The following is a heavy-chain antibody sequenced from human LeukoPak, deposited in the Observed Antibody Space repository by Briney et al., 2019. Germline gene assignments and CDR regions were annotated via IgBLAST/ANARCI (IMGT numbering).Heavy chain of an antibody. CDR1: GYTFTGYY. Sequence: ASVKVSCKASGYTFTGYYIHWVRQAPGQGLEWMGWINPNSGGTNYAQKFQGRVTMTRDTSISTVYMELSRLRSDDTAVYYCARAIYSYGSDFDYWGQGTLVTVSS. CDR2: INPNSGGT. CDR3: ARAIYSYGSDFDY. D-gene: IGHD5-18*01. J-gene: IGHJ4*02. V-gene: IGHV1-2*02.